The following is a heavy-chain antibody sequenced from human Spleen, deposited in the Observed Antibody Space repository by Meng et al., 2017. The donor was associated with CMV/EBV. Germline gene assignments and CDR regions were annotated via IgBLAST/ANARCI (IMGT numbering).Heavy chain of an antibody. D-gene: IGHD4-23*01. CDR3: AYRNSGFEF. Sequence: SGPTLVKPTQTLTLTCTFSGFSLSSSGVGVGWIRQPPGKALEWLALIYWNHDNHYSPSLKSRLTITKDTSKNQVVLTVYNVDPVDTATYYCAYRNSGFEFWGQGMQVNVSS. CDR1: GFSLSSSGVG. CDR2: IYWNHDN. V-gene: IGHV2-5*01. J-gene: IGHJ4*02.